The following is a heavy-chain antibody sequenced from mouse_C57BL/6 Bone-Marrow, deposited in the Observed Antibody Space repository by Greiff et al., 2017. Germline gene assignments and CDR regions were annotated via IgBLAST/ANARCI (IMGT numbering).Heavy chain of an antibody. J-gene: IGHJ3*01. CDR1: EYEFPSHD. Sequence: EVQVVESGGGLVQPGASLKLSCESSEYEFPSHDMSWVRKTPEKRLELVAAINSDGGSTYYPDTMESRFIISRDTTKKTLYLQMSSLRSEDTALYYCARHKGYDSDWFAYWGQGTLVTVSA. CDR3: ARHKGYDSDWFAY. D-gene: IGHD2-4*01. CDR2: INSDGGST. V-gene: IGHV5-2*01.